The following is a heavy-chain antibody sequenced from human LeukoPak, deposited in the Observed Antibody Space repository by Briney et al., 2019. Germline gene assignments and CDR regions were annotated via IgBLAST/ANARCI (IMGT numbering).Heavy chain of an antibody. V-gene: IGHV3-7*01. CDR1: GFGFSNYW. CDR2: MNEDGSEK. D-gene: IGHD3-10*01. Sequence: GGSLRLSYAASGFGFSNYWRSWVRQAPGKGLEWVANMNEDGSEKNYVDSVKGRFTISRDNAQDSLYLQMNSLRAEDTAVYYCARGQPEGVDVDYWGQGTLVTVSS. CDR3: ARGQPEGVDVDY. J-gene: IGHJ4*02.